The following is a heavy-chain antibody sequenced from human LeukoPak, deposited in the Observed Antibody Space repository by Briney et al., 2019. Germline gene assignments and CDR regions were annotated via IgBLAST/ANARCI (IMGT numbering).Heavy chain of an antibody. V-gene: IGHV4-34*01. Sequence: SETLSLTCAVYGGSFSGYYWSWIRQPPGKGLEWIGEINHSGSTNYNPSLKSRVTISVDTSKNQFSLKLSSVTAADTAVYYCAGWSRWLALDYWGQGTLVTVSS. J-gene: IGHJ4*02. D-gene: IGHD5-24*01. CDR2: INHSGST. CDR1: GGSFSGYY. CDR3: AGWSRWLALDY.